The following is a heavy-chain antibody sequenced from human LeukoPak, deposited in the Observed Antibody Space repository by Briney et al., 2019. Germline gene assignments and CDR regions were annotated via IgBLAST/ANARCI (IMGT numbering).Heavy chain of an antibody. D-gene: IGHD3-10*01. Sequence: SETLSLTCTVSGGSISSYYWSWIRQPAGKGLEWIGRIYTSGSNNYNPSLKSRVTMSVDTSKNQFSLKLSSVTAADTAMYYCARDQYIGRGSSFDNWGQGTLVTVSP. CDR2: IYTSGSN. CDR1: GGSISSYY. CDR3: ARDQYIGRGSSFDN. V-gene: IGHV4-4*07. J-gene: IGHJ4*02.